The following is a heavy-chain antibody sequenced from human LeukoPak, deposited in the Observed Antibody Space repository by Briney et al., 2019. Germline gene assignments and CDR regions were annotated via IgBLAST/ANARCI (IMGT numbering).Heavy chain of an antibody. Sequence: ASAKVSCKASGYTFTCYYMHWVRQTPGQGLEWMGIINPSGGSTSYAQKFQGRVTMTRDTSTSTVYMELSSLRSDDTAVYYCARGSDIYDPRFDYWGQGTLVTVSS. CDR2: INPSGGST. V-gene: IGHV1-46*01. CDR3: ARGSDIYDPRFDY. D-gene: IGHD5-18*01. CDR1: GYTFTCYY. J-gene: IGHJ4*02.